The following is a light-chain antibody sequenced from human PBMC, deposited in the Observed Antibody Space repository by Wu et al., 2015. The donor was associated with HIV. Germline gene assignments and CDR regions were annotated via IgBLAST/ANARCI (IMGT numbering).Light chain of an antibody. CDR3: QQYGPGLT. CDR1: QSLSTN. Sequence: EIVMTQSPATLSVSPGERATLSCRASQSLSTNLAWYQQKFGQAPRLLIYAASTRATGIPARFSGSGSGTDFTLTISRLEPEDFAVYYCQQYGPGLTFGGGTKVEIK. J-gene: IGKJ4*01. CDR2: AAS. V-gene: IGKV3-15*01.